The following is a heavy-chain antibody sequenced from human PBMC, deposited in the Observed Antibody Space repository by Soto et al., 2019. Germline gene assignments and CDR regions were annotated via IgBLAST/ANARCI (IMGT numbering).Heavy chain of an antibody. CDR2: ISSSSSYI. CDR1: GFSFSTYS. CDR3: AGDRMGTTRDFDY. J-gene: IGHJ4*01. V-gene: IGHV3-21*01. D-gene: IGHD1-26*01. Sequence: EVQVVESGGGLVKPGGSLRLSCAASGFSFSTYSMNWVRQAPGKGLEWVSSISSSSSYIYYADSVKGRFIISRDNAKNSLYLQMNSLRAEDTAVYYCAGDRMGTTRDFDYWGQGTLVTVSS.